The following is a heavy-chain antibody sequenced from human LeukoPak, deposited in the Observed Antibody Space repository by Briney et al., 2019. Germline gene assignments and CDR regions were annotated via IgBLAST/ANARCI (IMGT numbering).Heavy chain of an antibody. CDR1: GFTFITCA. V-gene: IGHV3-23*01. J-gene: IGHJ4*02. CDR3: AAWLLYREYYFDY. Sequence: GGSLRLSCVASGFTFITCAMSWVRQAPGKGLEWVSSISGSGGSTYYADSVKGRFTISRDNSKNTLYLQMNSLRAEDTAVYYCAAWLLYREYYFDYWGQGTLVTVSS. D-gene: IGHD3-3*01. CDR2: ISGSGGST.